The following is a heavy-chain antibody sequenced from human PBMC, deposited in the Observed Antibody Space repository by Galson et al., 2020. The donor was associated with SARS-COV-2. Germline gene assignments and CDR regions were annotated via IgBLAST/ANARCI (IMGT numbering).Heavy chain of an antibody. D-gene: IGHD3-16*01. J-gene: IGHJ6*02. CDR3: ARVNWGDGMDV. CDR1: GFSFSSHW. V-gene: IGHV3-7*01. CDR2: IKQDGTEK. Sequence: GGSLRLSCAASGFSFSSHWMSWARQAPGKGLEWVANIKQDGTEKYYMDSVKGRFTIFRDNAKNSLFLQMNSLRAEDTAVYYCARVNWGDGMDVWGQGTTVTVSS.